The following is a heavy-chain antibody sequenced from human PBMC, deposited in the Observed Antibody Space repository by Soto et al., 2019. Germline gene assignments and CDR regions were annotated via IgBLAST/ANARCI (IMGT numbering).Heavy chain of an antibody. J-gene: IGHJ6*02. V-gene: IGHV3-23*01. CDR1: GFTFSSYA. CDR3: AKYGKSYSSSSVHYYGMDV. CDR2: ISTSGGST. D-gene: IGHD6-6*01. Sequence: PGGSLRLSCAASGFTFSSYAMIWVRQAPGKGLEWVSTISTSGGSTYYADSVKGRSTISRDNSKNTLYLQMNSLRAEDTAVYYCAKYGKSYSSSSVHYYGMDVWGPGTTVTVSS.